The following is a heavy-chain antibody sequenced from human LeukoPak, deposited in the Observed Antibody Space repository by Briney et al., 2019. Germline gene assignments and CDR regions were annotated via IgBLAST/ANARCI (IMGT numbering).Heavy chain of an antibody. D-gene: IGHD3-10*01. Sequence: GGSLRLSCAASGFTFSSCAMSWVRQAPGKGLEWVSAISGSGGSTYYADSVKGRFTISRDNSKNTLYLQMNSLRAEDTAVYYCAKEPSEGLLWFGEFPYYFDYWGQGTLVTVSS. CDR1: GFTFSSCA. J-gene: IGHJ4*02. CDR3: AKEPSEGLLWFGEFPYYFDY. V-gene: IGHV3-23*01. CDR2: ISGSGGST.